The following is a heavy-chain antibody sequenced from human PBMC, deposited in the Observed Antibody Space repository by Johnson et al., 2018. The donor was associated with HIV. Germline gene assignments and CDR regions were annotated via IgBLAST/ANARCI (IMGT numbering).Heavy chain of an antibody. J-gene: IGHJ3*02. CDR2: ISSSDSAI. D-gene: IGHD1-14*01. V-gene: IGHV3-11*01. Sequence: QVQLVESGGGVVQPGRSLRLSCAASGFTLDDYDMSWVRQTPGKGLEWVSYISSSDSAIWYADSVKGRFTVSRDNAKNSLYLQMNSLRPEDTALYFCANGGNTAASACDIWGQGTMVTVSS. CDR3: ANGGNTAASACDI. CDR1: GFTLDDYD.